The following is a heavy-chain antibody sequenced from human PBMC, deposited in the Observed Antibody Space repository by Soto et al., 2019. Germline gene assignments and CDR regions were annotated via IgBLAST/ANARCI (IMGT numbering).Heavy chain of an antibody. V-gene: IGHV1-2*04. Sequence: ASVKVSCKASGYTFTGYYMHWVRQAPGQGLEWMGWINPNSGGTNYAQKFQGWVTMTRDTSISTAYMELRSLRSDDTAVYYCARGPHLYYYGSGSYYVYWGQGTLVTVSS. D-gene: IGHD3-10*01. CDR2: INPNSGGT. J-gene: IGHJ4*02. CDR1: GYTFTGYY. CDR3: ARGPHLYYYGSGSYYVY.